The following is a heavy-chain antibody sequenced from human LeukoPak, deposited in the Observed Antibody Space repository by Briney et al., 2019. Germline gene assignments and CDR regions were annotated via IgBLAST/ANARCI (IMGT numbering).Heavy chain of an antibody. CDR2: IYHSGST. J-gene: IGHJ3*02. V-gene: IGHV4-39*07. CDR3: ARDLMHAFDI. CDR1: GGSISSSSYY. Sequence: PSETLSLTCTVSGGSISSSSYYWGWIRQPPGKGLEWIGSIYHSGSTYYNPSLKSRVTISVDTSKNQFSLKLSSVTAADTAVYYCARDLMHAFDIWGQGTMVTVSS.